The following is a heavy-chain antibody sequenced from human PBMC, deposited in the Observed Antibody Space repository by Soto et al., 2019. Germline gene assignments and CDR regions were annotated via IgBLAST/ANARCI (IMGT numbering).Heavy chain of an antibody. Sequence: SETLSLTCTVSGGSISSYYWSWIRQPPGKGLEWIGYIYYSGGTNYNPSLKSRVTISVDTSKNQFSLKLSSVTAADTAVYYCAGLDVAFDIWGQGTMVTVSS. J-gene: IGHJ3*02. CDR3: AGLDVAFDI. CDR1: GGSISSYY. CDR2: IYYSGGT. D-gene: IGHD3-16*01. V-gene: IGHV4-59*01.